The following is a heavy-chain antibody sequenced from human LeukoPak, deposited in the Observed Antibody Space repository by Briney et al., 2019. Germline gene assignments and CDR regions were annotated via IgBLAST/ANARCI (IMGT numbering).Heavy chain of an antibody. CDR3: AHRWVGSSWYWVYFDY. CDR1: GFSLSTSGVG. J-gene: IGHJ4*02. Sequence: SGPTLVKPTQTLTLTSTFSGFSLSTSGVGVGWIRQPPVKSLEWLALIYWDDDKRYSPSLKSRLTITKDTSRSQVVLTMTNMDPVDTATYYCAHRWVGSSWYWVYFDYWGQGTLVTVSS. D-gene: IGHD6-13*01. V-gene: IGHV2-5*02. CDR2: IYWDDDK.